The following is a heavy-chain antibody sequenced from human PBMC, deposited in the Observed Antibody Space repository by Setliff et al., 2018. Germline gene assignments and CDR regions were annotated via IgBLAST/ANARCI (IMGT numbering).Heavy chain of an antibody. D-gene: IGHD3-10*01. V-gene: IGHV4-4*08. Sequence: ETLSLTCTVSGGSISDSSWSWIRQPPGKGLEWIGCISSIGNTYYNLSLGSRLTISADTSNNQFSLNLISVTAADTAVYYCARERGFAGYYGSWTHQSFDLWGQGSLVTVSS. CDR1: GGSISDSS. CDR2: ISSIGNT. CDR3: ARERGFAGYYGSWTHQSFDL. J-gene: IGHJ5*02.